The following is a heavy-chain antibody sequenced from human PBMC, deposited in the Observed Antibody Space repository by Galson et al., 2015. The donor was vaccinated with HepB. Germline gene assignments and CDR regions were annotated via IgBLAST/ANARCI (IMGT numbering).Heavy chain of an antibody. D-gene: IGHD3-10*01. Sequence: SLRLSCAASGFTFSSYAMHWVRQAPGKGLEWVAVISYDGSNKYYADSVKGRFTISRDNSKNTLYLQMNSLRAEDTAVYYCARESSGPFDYWGQGTLVTVSS. J-gene: IGHJ4*02. CDR1: GFTFSSYA. V-gene: IGHV3-30*04. CDR2: ISYDGSNK. CDR3: ARESSGPFDY.